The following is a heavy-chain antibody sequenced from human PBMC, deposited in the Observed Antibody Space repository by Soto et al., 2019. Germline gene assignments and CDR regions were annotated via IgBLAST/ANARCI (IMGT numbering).Heavy chain of an antibody. V-gene: IGHV3-73*01. CDR2: IRGRSKKFAT. CDR1: GFNFSDSA. Sequence: EVQLVEPGGGLVQPGGSLKVSCAGLGFNFSDSALHWVRQPSGKGLEWIGRIRGRSKKFATSYATSVRGRFSLSRDVSRNTAYLQMNSLRDDDTGVYFCTARGGDSLQDIWGQGTLVTVSS. J-gene: IGHJ4*02. D-gene: IGHD4-17*01. CDR3: TARGGDSLQDI.